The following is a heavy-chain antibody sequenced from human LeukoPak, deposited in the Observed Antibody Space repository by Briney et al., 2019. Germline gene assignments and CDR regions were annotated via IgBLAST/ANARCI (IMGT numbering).Heavy chain of an antibody. CDR3: ARHYGP. J-gene: IGHJ4*02. CDR2: IYYSGNT. V-gene: IGHV4-59*08. Sequence: SETLSLTCTVSGVSISSYYWSWIRQPPGKGLEWIGSIYYSGNTYYNPSLKSRVTISVDTSKNQFSLKLNSVTATDTAVYYCARHYGPWGQGTLVTVSS. CDR1: GVSISSYY. D-gene: IGHD3-10*01.